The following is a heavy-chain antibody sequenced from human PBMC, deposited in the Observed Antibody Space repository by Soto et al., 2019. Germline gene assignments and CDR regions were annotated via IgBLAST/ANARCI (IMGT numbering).Heavy chain of an antibody. CDR2: ISATGGSA. V-gene: IGHV3-23*01. CDR3: ARDRGYSGYDREVFDF. Sequence: EVQLLQSGGGLVQPGGSLRLSCVASGFTFSSYAMNWVRQAPGKGPEWVSSISATGGSAYYADSVKGRFTISRDNSKNTLSLQMDSLRADDPAVYYCARDRGYSGYDREVFDFWGQGTLVTVSS. D-gene: IGHD5-12*01. CDR1: GFTFSSYA. J-gene: IGHJ4*02.